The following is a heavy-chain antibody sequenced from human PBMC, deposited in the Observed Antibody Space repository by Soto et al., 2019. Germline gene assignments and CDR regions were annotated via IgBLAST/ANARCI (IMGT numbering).Heavy chain of an antibody. Sequence: EVQLLDSGGDLVQPGGSLRLSCAASGFMFSCCAMSWVRQAPGKGLEWVSTIHGDGDYSHYTDSVEGRFTISRDNSRNTLYLQMNSPRADDTAIYYCAKNRGAGDYTNWSFAVWGRGTLVAVSS. CDR2: IHGDGDYS. V-gene: IGHV3-23*01. CDR1: GFMFSCCA. CDR3: AKNRGAGDYTNWSFAV. J-gene: IGHJ2*01. D-gene: IGHD2-2*02.